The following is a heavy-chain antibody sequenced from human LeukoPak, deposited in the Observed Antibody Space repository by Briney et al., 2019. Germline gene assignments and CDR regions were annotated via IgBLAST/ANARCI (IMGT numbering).Heavy chain of an antibody. Sequence: ASVKVSCKASGYSFTAYYMHWVRQAPGQGLEWVGWINPNSGGTNYAQKFRGRVNMTTDTSISTAYMELSRLTSDDTAVYYCARRLDTAMTSDYWGQGTLVTVSS. D-gene: IGHD5-18*01. CDR1: GYSFTAYY. J-gene: IGHJ4*02. V-gene: IGHV1-2*02. CDR2: INPNSGGT. CDR3: ARRLDTAMTSDY.